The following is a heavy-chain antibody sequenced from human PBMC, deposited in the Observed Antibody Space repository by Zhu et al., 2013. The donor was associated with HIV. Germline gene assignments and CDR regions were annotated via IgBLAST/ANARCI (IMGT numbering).Heavy chain of an antibody. CDR2: IIPIFGTT. J-gene: IGHJ3*02. CDR3: ARVSTTVRSFDI. V-gene: IGHV1-69*01. CDR1: GGTIDIYR. D-gene: IGHD4-17*01. Sequence: QVQLVQSGAEVKKPGSSVKVSCMSPGGTIDIYRISWVRQGPGQGLEWMAEIIPIFGTTKYTQKFQGRVTITAAESTSTAYMELRGLGSEDTAVYYCARVSTTVRSFDIWGQGTMVTVSS.